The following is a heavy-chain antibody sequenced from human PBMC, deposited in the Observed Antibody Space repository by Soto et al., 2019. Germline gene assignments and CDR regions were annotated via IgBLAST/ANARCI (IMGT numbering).Heavy chain of an antibody. D-gene: IGHD1-26*01. CDR3: ARDGGGVSGSYVNRNAFDI. CDR2: ISYDGSNK. J-gene: IGHJ3*02. Sequence: GGSLRLSCAASGFTFSSYAMHWVRQAPGKGLEWVAVISYDGSNKYYADSVKGRFTISRDNSKNTLYLQMNSLRAEDTAVYYCARDGGGVSGSYVNRNAFDIWGQGTMVTVSS. CDR1: GFTFSSYA. V-gene: IGHV3-30*04.